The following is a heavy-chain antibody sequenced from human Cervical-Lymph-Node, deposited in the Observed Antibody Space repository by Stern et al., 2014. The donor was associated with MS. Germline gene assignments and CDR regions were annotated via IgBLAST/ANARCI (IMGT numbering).Heavy chain of an antibody. J-gene: IGHJ4*02. D-gene: IGHD1/OR15-1a*01. V-gene: IGHV2-5*02. Sequence: QVPLKEPGPTLVKPRQTLTLTCTFSGFSLNTNAEGVGWIRQPPGKALEWLALIYWDDDKRYSPALKSRLTISKDPPKNQVLLTMTNMDPVDTGTYYCVRRQSNCNKDLYYFDSWGQGTLVAVSS. CDR2: IYWDDDK. CDR1: GFSLNTNAEG. CDR3: VRRQSNCNKDLYYFDS.